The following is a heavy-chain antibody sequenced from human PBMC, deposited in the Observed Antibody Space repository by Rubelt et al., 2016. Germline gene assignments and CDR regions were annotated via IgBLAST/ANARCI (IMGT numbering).Heavy chain of an antibody. V-gene: IGHV1-18*01. D-gene: IGHD6-6*01. Sequence: QVQLVQSGAEVKKPGASVKVSCKASGYTFTSYGISWVRQAPGQGLEWMGWISAYNGNTNYAQKLTGRVTMTTDTSTSTAYMERRSLRSDDTAVYYCARDRIRIAARQGWYFDLWGRGTLVTVSS. CDR1: GYTFTSYG. CDR2: ISAYNGNT. CDR3: ARDRIRIAARQGWYFDL. J-gene: IGHJ2*01.